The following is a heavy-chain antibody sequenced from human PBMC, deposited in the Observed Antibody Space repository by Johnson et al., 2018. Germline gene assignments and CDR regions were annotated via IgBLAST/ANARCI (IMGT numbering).Heavy chain of an antibody. CDR2: IKSKTDGGTT. Sequence: VQLVESGGGVVQPGRSLRLSCAASGFTFSNAWMSWVRQAPGKGLEWVGRIKSKTDGGTTDHAATEKGRFTISRAESKTTLYQQMNSLTTGDTAVYYCTTAGSSPDYYYYGMDVWGQGTTVTVSS. V-gene: IGHV3-15*01. J-gene: IGHJ6*02. D-gene: IGHD6-6*01. CDR3: TTAGSSPDYYYYGMDV. CDR1: GFTFSNAW.